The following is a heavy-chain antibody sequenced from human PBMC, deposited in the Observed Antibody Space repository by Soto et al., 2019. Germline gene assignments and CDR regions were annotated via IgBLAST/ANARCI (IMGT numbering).Heavy chain of an antibody. CDR2: IYDSAST. Sequence: QVQLQESGPGLVKPSQTLSLTCTVSGGSISRSGYFWSWIRQHPGKGLEWIGYIYDSASTYYNPSLKSRVSLAVDTSKNQFSLNLTSVTAADTAMYYCARSSRSYFDYWGQGTLVTVSS. CDR1: GGSISRSGYF. V-gene: IGHV4-31*03. CDR3: ARSSRSYFDY. J-gene: IGHJ4*02.